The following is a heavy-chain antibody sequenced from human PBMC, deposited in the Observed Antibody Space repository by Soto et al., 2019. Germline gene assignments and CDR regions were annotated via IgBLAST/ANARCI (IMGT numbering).Heavy chain of an antibody. CDR3: ARHLPYCGGDCYSLDY. D-gene: IGHD2-21*02. J-gene: IGHJ4*02. V-gene: IGHV4-61*08. CDR2: IYYSAST. Sequence: SETLSLTCAVSGDSINIGAYYWNWIRQHPEKGLEWIGYIYYSASTNYTPSLRSRVTISADTSKNQFSLNLSSVTAADTAVYYCARHLPYCGGDCYSLDYWGQGTLVTVSS. CDR1: GDSINIGAYY.